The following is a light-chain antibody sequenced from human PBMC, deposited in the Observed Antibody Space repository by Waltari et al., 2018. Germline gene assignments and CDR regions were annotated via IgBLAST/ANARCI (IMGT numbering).Light chain of an antibody. Sequence: DIQMTQSQSSLSASVGDRVTITCQASQDISNYLNWNQPNPGKAPKLLIYDASNLETGVPSRFSGSGSGTDFTFTISSLQPEDIATYYCQQYDNLPLTFGGGTKVEIK. V-gene: IGKV1-33*01. CDR1: QDISNY. J-gene: IGKJ4*01. CDR3: QQYDNLPLT. CDR2: DAS.